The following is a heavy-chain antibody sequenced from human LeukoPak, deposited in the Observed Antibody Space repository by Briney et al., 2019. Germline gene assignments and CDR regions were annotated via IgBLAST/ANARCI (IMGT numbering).Heavy chain of an antibody. V-gene: IGHV4-39*07. Sequence: SETLSLTCTVSGGSISSSSYYWGWIRQPPGKGLEWIGSIYYSGSTYYNPSLKSRVTISVDTSKNQFSLKLGSVTAADTAVYYCVSQGTDYYYYYMDVWGKGTTVTVSS. CDR3: VSQGTDYYYYYMDV. J-gene: IGHJ6*03. CDR1: GGSISSSSYY. CDR2: IYYSGST.